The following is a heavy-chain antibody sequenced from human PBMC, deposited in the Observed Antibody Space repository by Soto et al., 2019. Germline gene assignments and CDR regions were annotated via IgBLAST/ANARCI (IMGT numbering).Heavy chain of an antibody. V-gene: IGHV5-51*01. Sequence: PGESLKISCKGSGYSFTSYWIGWVRQMPGKGLEWMGIIYPGDSDTRYSPSFQGQVTISADKSISTAYLQWSSLKASDTAMYYCARLEGIEAAATENWFDPWGQGTLVTVSS. D-gene: IGHD6-13*01. CDR3: ARLEGIEAAATENWFDP. J-gene: IGHJ5*02. CDR2: IYPGDSDT. CDR1: GYSFTSYW.